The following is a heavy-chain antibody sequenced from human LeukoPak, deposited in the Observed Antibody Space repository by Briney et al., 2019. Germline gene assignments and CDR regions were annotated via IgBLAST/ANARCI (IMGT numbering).Heavy chain of an antibody. CDR1: GFTFSIYA. CDR3: AKDGGTHFDH. J-gene: IGHJ4*02. CDR2: ISSSGTTI. Sequence: GGSLRLSCAASGFTFSIYAMSWVRQAPGKGLEWVSYISSSGTTISYAQSVKGRFTITRDNAQNSLTLHMNTLRADDTAVYYCAKDGGTHFDHWGQGTLVTVSS. D-gene: IGHD1-26*01. V-gene: IGHV3-48*01.